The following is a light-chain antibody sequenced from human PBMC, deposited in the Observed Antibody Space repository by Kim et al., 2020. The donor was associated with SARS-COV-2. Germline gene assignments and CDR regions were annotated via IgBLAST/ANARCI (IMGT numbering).Light chain of an antibody. CDR1: SSDVGGYNY. Sequence: QSITSSCSGTSSDVGGYNYVSWYQQHPGKAPKLMIYDVSKRPSGVSNRFSGSKSGNTASRTISGLQAEDEADYYCSSYTSSSTLTVFGGGTQLTVL. CDR2: DVS. CDR3: SSYTSSSTLTV. J-gene: IGLJ2*01. V-gene: IGLV2-14*04.